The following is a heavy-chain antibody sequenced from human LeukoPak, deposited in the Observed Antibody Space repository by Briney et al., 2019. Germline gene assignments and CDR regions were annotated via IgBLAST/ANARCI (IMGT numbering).Heavy chain of an antibody. V-gene: IGHV1-18*01. CDR1: GYTFTSYG. Sequence: GASVKVSCKASGYTFTSYGISWVRQAPGQGLEWMGWISAYNGNTNYAQKLQGRVTMTTDTSTSTAYMELRSLRSDDTAVYYCARGRHYYDSSGYFTPFDYWGQGTLVTVSS. CDR2: ISAYNGNT. CDR3: ARGRHYYDSSGYFTPFDY. J-gene: IGHJ4*02. D-gene: IGHD3-22*01.